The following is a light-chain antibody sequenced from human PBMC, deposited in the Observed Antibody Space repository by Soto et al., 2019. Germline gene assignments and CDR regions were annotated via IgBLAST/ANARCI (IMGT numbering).Light chain of an antibody. V-gene: IGKV1-39*01. CDR3: KQSYTTPWT. CDR1: QSIDSY. CDR2: DAS. J-gene: IGKJ1*01. Sequence: DIQMTQSPSSLSASVGDRVTITCRASQSIDSYVNWYQQTPGKAPILLISDASSLPSGVPSRFSGSGYGTYFTLTISSLQPEDFATYYCKQSYTTPWTFGQGTKVEMK.